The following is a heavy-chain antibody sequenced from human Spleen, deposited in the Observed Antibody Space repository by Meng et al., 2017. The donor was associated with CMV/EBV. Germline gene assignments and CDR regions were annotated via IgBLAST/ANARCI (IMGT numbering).Heavy chain of an antibody. V-gene: IGHV1-18*01. CDR2: ISAHNGNT. CDR1: GYSFSNYA. J-gene: IGHJ6*02. CDR3: ARDEYLYPDYGMDV. Sequence: ASVKVSCKASGYSFSNYAISWVRQAPGQGLEWMGWISAHNGNTNYAEKVQGRVTMTTDTSTSTAYMELRSLRPDDTAVYYCARDEYLYPDYGMDVWGQGTTVTVSS. D-gene: IGHD2/OR15-2a*01.